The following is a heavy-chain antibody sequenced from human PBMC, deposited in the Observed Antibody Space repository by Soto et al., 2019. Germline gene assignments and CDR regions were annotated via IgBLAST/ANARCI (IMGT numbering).Heavy chain of an antibody. CDR1: GDSISSYY. D-gene: IGHD3-3*01. J-gene: IGHJ5*02. V-gene: IGHV4-59*01. CDR3: ARLIEDFWRDPVPGWFDS. Sequence: SGTLSLTCTVSGDSISSYYWSWIPQPPGKGLEWIGYIYYSGSTNYNPSLKSRVTISVETSKNQFSLKLSSVTAADTAVYYCARLIEDFWRDPVPGWFDSWGQGTPATGS. CDR2: IYYSGST.